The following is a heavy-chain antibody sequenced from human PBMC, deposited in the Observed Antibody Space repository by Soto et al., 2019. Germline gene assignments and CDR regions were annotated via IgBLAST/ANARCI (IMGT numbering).Heavy chain of an antibody. D-gene: IGHD3-16*01. Sequence: GGSLRLSCAASGFTCSSYAMSWVRQAPGKGLEWVSLVSATAGTTYYTDSVKGRFTISRDNSRNTVYLQMNSLRADDTAVYYCAKDRLAGGFAYWGQGTLVTVSS. V-gene: IGHV3-23*01. J-gene: IGHJ4*02. CDR1: GFTCSSYA. CDR2: VSATAGTT. CDR3: AKDRLAGGFAY.